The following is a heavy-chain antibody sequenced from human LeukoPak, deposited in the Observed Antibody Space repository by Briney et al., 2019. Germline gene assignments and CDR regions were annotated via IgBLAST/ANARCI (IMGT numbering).Heavy chain of an antibody. CDR2: IWYDGSKK. J-gene: IGHJ4*02. V-gene: IGHV3-30*02. D-gene: IGHD5-18*01. CDR3: AKDPRIQGYDYGTVLDY. CDR1: GFTFSSYG. Sequence: GGSLRLSCAASGFTFSSYGMHWVRQAPGKGLEWVAFIWYDGSKKYYPESVKGRFTISRDNSKNTLYLQMNSLRAEDTAVYYCAKDPRIQGYDYGTVLDYWGQGTLVTVSS.